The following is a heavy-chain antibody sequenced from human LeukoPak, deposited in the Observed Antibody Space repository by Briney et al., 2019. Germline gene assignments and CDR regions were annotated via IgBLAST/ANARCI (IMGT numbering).Heavy chain of an antibody. Sequence: GGSLRLSCAASRFTFSSYGMHWVRQAPGKGLEWVAVIWYDGSNKYYADSVKGRFTISRDNSKNTLYLQMNSLRAEDTAVYYCARDMGTVTTSLADYWGQGTLVTVSS. CDR2: IWYDGSNK. CDR1: RFTFSSYG. D-gene: IGHD4-17*01. CDR3: ARDMGTVTTSLADY. V-gene: IGHV3-33*01. J-gene: IGHJ4*02.